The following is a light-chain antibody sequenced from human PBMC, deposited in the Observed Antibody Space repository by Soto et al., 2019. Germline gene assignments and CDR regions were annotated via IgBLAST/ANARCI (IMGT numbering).Light chain of an antibody. CDR1: QSFSSSY. V-gene: IGKV3-20*01. CDR3: QHYGSALFT. CDR2: GAS. Sequence: EIVLTQSPGTLSLSPGERATLSCRASQSFSSSYLAWYQQKPGQAPRLLIYGASSRATGIPDRFSGSGSGTDFTLAISGLEPEGFAVYYCQHYGSALFTFGPGTKVDVK. J-gene: IGKJ3*01.